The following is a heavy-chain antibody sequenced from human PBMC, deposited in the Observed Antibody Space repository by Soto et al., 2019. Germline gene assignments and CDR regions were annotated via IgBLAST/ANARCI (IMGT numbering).Heavy chain of an antibody. V-gene: IGHV3-21*04. CDR3: ARSRYSYGRNWFDP. J-gene: IGHJ5*02. CDR1: GFTFSSYS. Sequence: EVQLVESGGGLVKPGGSLRLSCAASGFTFSSYSMNWVLQAPGKGLEWVSYISSTSSYIYYADSVKGRFTISRDNAKNSLYLQKNSLRAEDTAVYYCARSRYSYGRNWFDPWGQGTLVTVSS. D-gene: IGHD5-18*01. CDR2: ISSTSSYI.